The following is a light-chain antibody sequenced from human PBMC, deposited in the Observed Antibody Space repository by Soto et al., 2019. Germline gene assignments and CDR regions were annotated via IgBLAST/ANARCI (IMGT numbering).Light chain of an antibody. CDR3: QQYGSSPPAT. Sequence: EVVMTQSPASLSASPGERVTLSCRASQNIRSSLAWYQQRPGQAPRLLIYDASTRATGIPPRFSGSGSGTDFTLTISRLEPEDFAVYYCQQYGSSPPATFGQGTRLEI. V-gene: IGKV3-20*01. CDR2: DAS. CDR1: QNIRSS. J-gene: IGKJ5*01.